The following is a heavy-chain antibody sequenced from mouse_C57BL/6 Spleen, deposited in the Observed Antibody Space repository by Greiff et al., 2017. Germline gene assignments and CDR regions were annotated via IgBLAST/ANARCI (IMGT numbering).Heavy chain of an antibody. V-gene: IGHV1-9*01. CDR1: GYTFTGYW. D-gene: IGHD2-4*01. CDR3: ARGDMGYDYDGSIFDY. Sequence: QVQLQQSGAELMKPGASVKLSCKATGYTFTGYWIEWVKQRPGHGLEWIGEILPGSGSTNYNEKFKGKATFTADTSSNTAYMQLSSLTTEDSAIYYCARGDMGYDYDGSIFDYWGQGTTLTVSS. CDR2: ILPGSGST. J-gene: IGHJ2*01.